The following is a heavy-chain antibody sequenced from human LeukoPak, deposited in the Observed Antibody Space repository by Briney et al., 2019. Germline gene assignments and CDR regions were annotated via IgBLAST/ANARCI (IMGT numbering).Heavy chain of an antibody. CDR3: ARETDSTLFDY. V-gene: IGHV3-48*03. CDR1: GFTFDDYA. Sequence: GGSLRLSCAASGFTFDDYAMSWVRQAPGKGLEWVSYISSSGNTIYYADSVKGRFTISRDNAENSLYLQMNSLRAEDAAVYYCARETDSTLFDYWGQGTLVTVSS. D-gene: IGHD2/OR15-2a*01. CDR2: ISSSGNTI. J-gene: IGHJ4*02.